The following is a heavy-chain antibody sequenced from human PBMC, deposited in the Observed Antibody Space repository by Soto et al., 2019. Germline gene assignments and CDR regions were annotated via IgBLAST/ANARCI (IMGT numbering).Heavy chain of an antibody. D-gene: IGHD6-13*01. Sequence: GASVKVSCKASGYTFTSYGISWVRQAPGQGLEWMGWISAYNGNTNYAQKLQGRVTMTTDTSTSTAYMELRSLRSDDTAVYYCARDQGQQLVRRYYYYGMDVWGQGTTVTVSS. J-gene: IGHJ6*02. CDR2: ISAYNGNT. CDR1: GYTFTSYG. CDR3: ARDQGQQLVRRYYYYGMDV. V-gene: IGHV1-18*01.